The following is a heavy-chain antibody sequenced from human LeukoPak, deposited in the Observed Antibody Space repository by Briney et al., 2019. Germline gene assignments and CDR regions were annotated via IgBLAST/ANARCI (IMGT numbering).Heavy chain of an antibody. CDR1: GYTFTDYY. CDR3: ARDRIAAAGTVGGD. J-gene: IGHJ4*02. CDR2: INPDNGGT. Sequence: ASVKVSCKASGYTFTDYYIHWVRQAPGQGLEWMGWINPDNGGTNYAQNFEGRVTMTRDTSISTAYMELSRLGSDDTAMFYCARDRIAAAGTVGGDWGQGTLVTVSS. D-gene: IGHD6-13*01. V-gene: IGHV1-2*02.